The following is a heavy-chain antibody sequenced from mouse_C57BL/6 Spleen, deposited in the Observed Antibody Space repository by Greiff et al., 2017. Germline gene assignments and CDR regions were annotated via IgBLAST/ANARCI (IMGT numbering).Heavy chain of an antibody. Sequence: QVQLQQSGAELVRPGASVKMSCKASGYTFTSYNMHWVKQTPRQGLEWIGAIYPGNGDTSYNQKFKGKATLTVDKSSSTAYMQLSSLTSEDSAVYFCARNAAYDYDVEDWYFDVWGTGTTVTVSS. J-gene: IGHJ1*03. D-gene: IGHD2-4*01. V-gene: IGHV1-12*01. CDR3: ARNAAYDYDVEDWYFDV. CDR1: GYTFTSYN. CDR2: IYPGNGDT.